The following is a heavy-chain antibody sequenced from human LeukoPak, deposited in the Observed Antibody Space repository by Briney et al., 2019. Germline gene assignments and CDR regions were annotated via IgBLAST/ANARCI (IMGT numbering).Heavy chain of an antibody. Sequence: GGSLRLSCAASGFTFSDYYMSWIRQAPGEGLEWVSYISSSGSTIYYADSVKGRFTISRDNAKNSLYLQMNSLRAEDTAVYYCARDSLEYCSSTSCSDNWFDPWGQGTLVTVSS. CDR3: ARDSLEYCSSTSCSDNWFDP. D-gene: IGHD2-2*01. CDR1: GFTFSDYY. CDR2: ISSSGSTI. J-gene: IGHJ5*02. V-gene: IGHV3-11*01.